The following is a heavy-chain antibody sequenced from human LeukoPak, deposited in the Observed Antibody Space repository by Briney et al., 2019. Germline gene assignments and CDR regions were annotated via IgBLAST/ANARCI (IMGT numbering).Heavy chain of an antibody. CDR1: GFTLSTYS. Sequence: GGSLRLSCAASGFTLSTYSMNWVRQAPGKGLEWVSYISSGSSSTISYADSVKGRFTISRDNAKNSLFLQMNSLRAEDTAVYYCAAYGDYHYWGQGTLVTVSS. J-gene: IGHJ4*02. D-gene: IGHD4-17*01. CDR2: ISSGSSSTI. CDR3: AAYGDYHY. V-gene: IGHV3-48*01.